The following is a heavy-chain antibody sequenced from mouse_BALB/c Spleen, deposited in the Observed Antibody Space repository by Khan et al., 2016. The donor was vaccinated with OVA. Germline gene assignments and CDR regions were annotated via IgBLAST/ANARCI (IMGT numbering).Heavy chain of an antibody. Sequence: QVQLKESGPGLVAPSQSLSITCTVSGLSLTNYGISWIRQPPGKGLEWLGVIWGNGSTNYHSALISRLSITKDNSKSQAFLKLNSLQTADTATYYCAIISSDYDWFTYWGQGTLVTVSA. CDR1: GLSLTNYG. CDR3: AIISSDYDWFTY. V-gene: IGHV2-3*01. D-gene: IGHD2-4*01. CDR2: IWGNGST. J-gene: IGHJ3*01.